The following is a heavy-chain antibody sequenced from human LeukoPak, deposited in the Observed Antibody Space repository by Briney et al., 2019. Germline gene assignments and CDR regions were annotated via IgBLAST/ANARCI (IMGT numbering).Heavy chain of an antibody. Sequence: ASVKVSCKASGYTFTGYYMHWVRQAPGQGLEWMGWINPNSGGTNYAQKFQGWVTMTRDTSISTAYMELSRLRSDDTAVYYCARDLGRCGDCYSGYDGAFDIWGQGTMVTVSS. V-gene: IGHV1-2*04. D-gene: IGHD2-21*02. CDR2: INPNSGGT. CDR3: ARDLGRCGDCYSGYDGAFDI. J-gene: IGHJ3*02. CDR1: GYTFTGYY.